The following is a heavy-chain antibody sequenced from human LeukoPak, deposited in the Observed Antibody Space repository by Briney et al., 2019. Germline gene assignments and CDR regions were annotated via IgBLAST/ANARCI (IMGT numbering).Heavy chain of an antibody. CDR2: IIPIFGTA. V-gene: IGHV1-69*05. J-gene: IGHJ4*02. Sequence: GASVKVSCKASGYTFTSYGISWVRQAPGQGLEWMGGIIPIFGTANYAQKFQGRVTITTDESTSTAYMELSSLRSEDTAVYYCARGGTYYYDSSGYYSLGGLFDYWGQGTLVTVSS. CDR3: ARGGTYYYDSSGYYSLGGLFDY. CDR1: GYTFTSYG. D-gene: IGHD3-22*01.